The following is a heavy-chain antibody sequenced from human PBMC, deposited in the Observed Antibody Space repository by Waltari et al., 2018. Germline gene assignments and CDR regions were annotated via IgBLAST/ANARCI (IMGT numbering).Heavy chain of an antibody. CDR1: GYTFTGYY. CDR2: INPSGGST. J-gene: IGHJ3*02. V-gene: IGHV1-46*01. D-gene: IGHD5-18*01. Sequence: QVQLVQSGAEVKKPGASAKVPCKASGYTFTGYYMHWLRQAAGQGLEWMGIINPSGGSTSYAQKFQGRVTMTRDTSTSTVYMELSSLRSEDTAVYYCARGVQRWGDAFDIWGQGTMVTVSS. CDR3: ARGVQRWGDAFDI.